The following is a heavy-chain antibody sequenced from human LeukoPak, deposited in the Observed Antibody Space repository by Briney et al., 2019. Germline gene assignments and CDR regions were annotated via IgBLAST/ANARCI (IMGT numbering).Heavy chain of an antibody. CDR3: ARDYRGYSYV. D-gene: IGHD5-18*01. V-gene: IGHV3-11*04. CDR2: ISSSGSTV. CDR1: KFIFSSYA. J-gene: IGHJ4*02. Sequence: PGGSLRLSCAASKFIFSSYAMSWIRQAPGKGLEWVSYISSSGSTVYYADSVKGRFTISRDNAKDSLYLQMNSLRAEDTAVYYCARDYRGYSYVWGQGTLVTVSS.